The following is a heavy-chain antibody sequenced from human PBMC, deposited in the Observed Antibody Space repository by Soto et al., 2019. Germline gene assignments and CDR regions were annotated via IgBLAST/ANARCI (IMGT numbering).Heavy chain of an antibody. CDR1: RGTFTNYA. V-gene: IGHV1-69*01. J-gene: IGHJ4*02. D-gene: IGHD3-22*01. Sequence: QVYLVQSGAEVKKPGSSVKVSCKALRGTFTNYAFSWVRQAPGQGLEWMGGIMPFFGSGNYAQKFQGRITTTAHESSSSVYLEPTRPRSEDTAVYYCARDRAGYYSHFVYWGQGTLVTVSS. CDR2: IMPFFGSG. CDR3: ARDRAGYYSHFVY.